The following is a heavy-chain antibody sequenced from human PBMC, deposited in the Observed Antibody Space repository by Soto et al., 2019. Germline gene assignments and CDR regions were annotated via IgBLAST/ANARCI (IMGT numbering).Heavy chain of an antibody. CDR2: IDSSGSYT. CDR1: GYSLNSYW. V-gene: IGHV5-10-1*01. D-gene: IGHD3-10*01. Sequence: PGESLKTPWKGPGYSLNSYWISWVRQMPGKGLEWMGSIDSSGSYTNYSPSFQGHVTISADKSISTAYLQRSSLKASDTAMYYCARSVWFGESASPVVWGQGTMVTVS. CDR3: ARSVWFGESASPVV. J-gene: IGHJ3*01.